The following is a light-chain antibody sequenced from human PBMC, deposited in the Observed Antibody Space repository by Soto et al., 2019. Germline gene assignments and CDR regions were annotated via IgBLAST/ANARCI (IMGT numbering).Light chain of an antibody. J-gene: IGLJ1*01. CDR2: EVI. Sequence: QSALTQPPSASGSPGQSVTISCTGSSSDVGGYEYVSWYQQHPGKAPKLIIYEVIKRPSGVPDRFSGSKSGNTASLTVSGLQAEDEADYYCSSYAGDSTPFVFGTGTKLTVL. CDR1: SSDVGGYEY. CDR3: SSYAGDSTPFV. V-gene: IGLV2-8*01.